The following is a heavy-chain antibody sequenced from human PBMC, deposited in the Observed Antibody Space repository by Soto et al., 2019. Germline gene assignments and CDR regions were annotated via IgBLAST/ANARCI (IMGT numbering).Heavy chain of an antibody. CDR3: ARAVPHYYGSGSNAFDI. CDR1: GFTVSSNY. D-gene: IGHD3-10*01. Sequence: ESGGGLVQPGGSLRLSCAASGFTVSSNYMSWVRQAPGKGLEWVSVIYSGGSTYYADSVKGRFTISRHNSKNTLYLQMNSLRAEDTAVYYCARAVPHYYGSGSNAFDIWGQGTMVTVSS. J-gene: IGHJ3*02. CDR2: IYSGGST. V-gene: IGHV3-53*04.